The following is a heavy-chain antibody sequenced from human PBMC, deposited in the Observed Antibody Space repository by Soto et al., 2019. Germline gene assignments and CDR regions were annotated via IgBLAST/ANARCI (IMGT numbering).Heavy chain of an antibody. V-gene: IGHV4-31*02. J-gene: IGHJ3*02. D-gene: IGHD3-22*01. Sequence: SETLSLTCTVSGGSISSGGCYWSWIRQHPGKGLEWIGYIYYSGSTYYNPSLKSRVTISVDTSKNQFSLKLSSVTAADTAVYYCARQYYYDSSGYRHAFDIWGQGTMVTVSS. CDR3: ARQYYYDSSGYRHAFDI. CDR1: GGSISSGGCY. CDR2: IYYSGST.